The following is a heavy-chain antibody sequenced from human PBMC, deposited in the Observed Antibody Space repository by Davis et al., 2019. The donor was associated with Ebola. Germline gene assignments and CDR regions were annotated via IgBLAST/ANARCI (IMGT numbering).Heavy chain of an antibody. V-gene: IGHV4-34*01. CDR2: INHSGST. J-gene: IGHJ6*02. Sequence: MPSETLSLTCAVYGGSFSGYYWSWIRQPPGKGLEWIGEINHSGSTNYNPSLKSRVTISVDTSKNQFPLKLSSVTAADTAVYYCARWTTVTIYYYGMDVWGQGTTVTVSS. CDR1: GGSFSGYY. CDR3: ARWTTVTIYYYGMDV. D-gene: IGHD4-17*01.